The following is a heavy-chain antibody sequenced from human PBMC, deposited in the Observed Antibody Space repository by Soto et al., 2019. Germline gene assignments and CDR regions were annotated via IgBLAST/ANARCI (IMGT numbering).Heavy chain of an antibody. CDR1: GVSINTYY. CDR2: VDYSGNS. V-gene: IGHV4-59*07. J-gene: IGHJ4*02. D-gene: IGHD6-19*01. Sequence: DTLALTCPVSGVSINTYYWSWIRQPPGKGLEWIGYVDYSGNSDSSPSLKSRVTISIDTSKKQVSLKLNSVTAADTAVYYCARNWFSVAGRFHFDYWGQGFPVTVSS. CDR3: ARNWFSVAGRFHFDY.